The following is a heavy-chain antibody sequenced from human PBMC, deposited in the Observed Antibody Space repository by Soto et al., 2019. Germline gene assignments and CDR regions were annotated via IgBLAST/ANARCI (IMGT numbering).Heavy chain of an antibody. Sequence: EVQLVESGGGLVQPGGSLRLSCAASGFTFSSYEMNWVRQAPGKGLEWVSYISSRGSTIYYADSVKGRFTISRDNAKNSLYLQMNSLRAEDTTVYYCARGTPAYYDFWSGYYVYWGQGTLVTVSS. CDR2: ISSRGSTI. J-gene: IGHJ4*02. CDR3: ARGTPAYYDFWSGYYVY. V-gene: IGHV3-48*03. CDR1: GFTFSSYE. D-gene: IGHD3-3*01.